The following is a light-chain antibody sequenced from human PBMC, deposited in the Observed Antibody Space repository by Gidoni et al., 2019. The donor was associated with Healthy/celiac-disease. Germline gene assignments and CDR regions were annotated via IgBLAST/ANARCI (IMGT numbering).Light chain of an antibody. CDR3: QQSYSTPRT. CDR2: AAS. CDR1: QSISSY. J-gene: IGKJ1*01. V-gene: IGKV1-39*01. Sequence: THTGSSLSASVGDRVTITCRASQSISSYLNWYQQKPGKAPKLLIYAASSLQSGVPSRFSGSGSGTDFTLTISSLQPEDFATYYCQQSYSTPRTFGQGTKVEIK.